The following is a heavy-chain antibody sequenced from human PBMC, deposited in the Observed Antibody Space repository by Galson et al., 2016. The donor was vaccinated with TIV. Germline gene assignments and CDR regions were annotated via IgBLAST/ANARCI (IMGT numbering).Heavy chain of an antibody. CDR2: VTGRSRST. D-gene: IGHD6-19*01. Sequence: SLRLSCAASGFTFSGYAMSWVRQAPGKGLEWVSVVTGRSRSTHYADSVRGRFTISRDNSRNTLSLQRNSLRVEDTAVYFCARTTPPPVSSNGWNDAFDFWGQGTIVTVSS. CDR3: ARTTPPPVSSNGWNDAFDF. J-gene: IGHJ3*01. V-gene: IGHV3-23*01. CDR1: GFTFSGYA.